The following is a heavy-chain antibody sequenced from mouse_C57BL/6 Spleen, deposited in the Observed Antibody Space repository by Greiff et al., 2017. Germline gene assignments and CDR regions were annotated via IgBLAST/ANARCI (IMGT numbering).Heavy chain of an antibody. J-gene: IGHJ2*01. Sequence: EVQLQQSGAELVKPGASVKLSCTASGFNIKDYYMHWVKHRTEQGLEWIGRIDPEDGETKYAPQFQGKATITADTSSNTAYLQLSSLTSEDTAVYYGSRNYYCSRTGYFDYWGQGTTLTVSS. CDR2: IDPEDGET. CDR1: GFNIKDYY. V-gene: IGHV14-2*01. CDR3: SRNYYCSRTGYFDY. D-gene: IGHD1-1*01.